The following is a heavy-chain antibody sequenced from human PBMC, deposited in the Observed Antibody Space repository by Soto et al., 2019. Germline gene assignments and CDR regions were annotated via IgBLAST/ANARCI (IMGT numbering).Heavy chain of an antibody. Sequence: EVQLVESGGGLVKPGGSLRLSCAASGFTFDNAWMSWVRQAPGKGLEWVGRIKSKTDGGTADYAAPVKGRFTISRDDSKLTLFLQLNSLKTEDTAVYYCTTGRGHINDFDYWGPGTLVPFS. D-gene: IGHD2-8*01. CDR2: IKSKTDGGTA. J-gene: IGHJ4*02. CDR1: GFTFDNAW. CDR3: TTGRGHINDFDY. V-gene: IGHV3-15*01.